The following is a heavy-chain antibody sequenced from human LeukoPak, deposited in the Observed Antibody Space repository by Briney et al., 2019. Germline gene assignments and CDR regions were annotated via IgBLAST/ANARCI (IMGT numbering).Heavy chain of an antibody. CDR1: GFTFSDYY. CDR2: ISSSGSTI. D-gene: IGHD3-22*01. CDR3: ARGYYDSSGSLYFDY. J-gene: IGHJ4*02. V-gene: IGHV3-11*04. Sequence: GGSLRLSCAASGFTFSDYYMSWIRQAPGKGLEWVSYISSSGSTIYCADSVKGRFTISRDNAKNSLYLQMNSLRAEDTAVYYCARGYYDSSGSLYFDYWGQGTLVTVSS.